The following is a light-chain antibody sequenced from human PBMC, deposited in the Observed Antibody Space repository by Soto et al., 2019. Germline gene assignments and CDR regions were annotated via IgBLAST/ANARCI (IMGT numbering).Light chain of an antibody. CDR2: DAS. V-gene: IGKV1-5*01. J-gene: IGKJ4*01. Sequence: DIQMIQSPSTLSASIGDRVTITCRASQSIGSWLAWYQQKPGKAPKLLIYDASSLQSGVPSRFSGSGSGTEFTLTISSLQPDDFATYYCQPFKSYSLTFGGGTKVDIK. CDR1: QSIGSW. CDR3: QPFKSYSLT.